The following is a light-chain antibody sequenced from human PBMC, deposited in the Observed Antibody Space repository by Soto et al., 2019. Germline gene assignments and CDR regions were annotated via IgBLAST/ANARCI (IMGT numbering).Light chain of an antibody. Sequence: DIQVTQSPXTXXASVXXXXXXXXRXXXXXSGWLAWYQQKPGKAPNLLIYKASTLESGVPSRFSGSGSGTEFTLTISGLQPDDFATYYCQQYNNYGSWTFGQGTKVEIK. CDR3: QQYNNYGSWT. J-gene: IGKJ1*01. CDR1: XXXSGW. CDR2: KAS. V-gene: IGKV1-5*03.